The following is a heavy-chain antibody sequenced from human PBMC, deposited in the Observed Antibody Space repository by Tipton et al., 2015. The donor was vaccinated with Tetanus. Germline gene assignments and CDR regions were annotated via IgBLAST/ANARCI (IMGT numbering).Heavy chain of an antibody. D-gene: IGHD2-2*01. J-gene: IGHJ3*02. CDR1: GFTFDDYA. V-gene: IGHV3-9*01. Sequence: SLRLSCAASGFTFDDYAMHWVRQAPGKGLEWVSGISWNVGSIGYADSVKGRFTISRGNAKNSLYLQMNSLRAEDTAFYYCAKDIGDIVVVPTAPAFDIWGQGTMVTVSS. CDR2: ISWNVGSI. CDR3: AKDIGDIVVVPTAPAFDI.